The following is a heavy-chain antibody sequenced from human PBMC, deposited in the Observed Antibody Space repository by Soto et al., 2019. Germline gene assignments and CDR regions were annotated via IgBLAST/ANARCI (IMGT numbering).Heavy chain of an antibody. Sequence: PSEPLSPTSASFGGSFSVYSWGWIRQPPGKGLEWIGEINHSGSTNSNPSLKSRVTISVDTSKNQFSLKLSSVTAADTAVYYCARVTYYDILTGYPDGYFDLWGRGTLVTVS. CDR3: ARVTYYDILTGYPDGYFDL. V-gene: IGHV4-34*01. CDR2: INHSGST. CDR1: GGSFSVYS. J-gene: IGHJ2*01. D-gene: IGHD3-9*01.